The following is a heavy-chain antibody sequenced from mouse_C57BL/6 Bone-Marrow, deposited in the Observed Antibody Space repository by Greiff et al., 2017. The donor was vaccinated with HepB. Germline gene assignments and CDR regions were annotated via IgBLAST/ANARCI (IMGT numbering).Heavy chain of an antibody. Sequence: EVKLMESGGGLVKPGGSLKLSCAASGFTFSDYGMHWVRQAPEKGLEWVAYISRCSSTIYYADTVKGRFTISRDNAKNTLFLQMTSLRSEDTAMYYCARDYGNGGYDFGYWGKGATLTVAS. V-gene: IGHV5-17*01. CDR3: ARDYGNGGYDFGY. CDR1: GFTFSDYG. D-gene: IGHD2-1*01. J-gene: IGHJ2*01. CDR2: ISRCSSTI.